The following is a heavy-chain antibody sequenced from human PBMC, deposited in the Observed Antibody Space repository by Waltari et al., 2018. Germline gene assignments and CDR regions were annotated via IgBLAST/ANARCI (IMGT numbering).Heavy chain of an antibody. D-gene: IGHD3-3*01. CDR2: ISSSSSTI. CDR1: GGSISSSS. V-gene: IGHV3-11*04. Sequence: QLQLQESGPGLVKPSETLSLTCTVSGGSISSSSYYWGWIRQPPGKGLEWVSYISSSSSTIYYADSVKGRFTISRDNAKNSLYLQMNSLRAEDTAVYYCARDHTIFGVAMSPPLDYWGQGTLVTVSS. CDR3: ARDHTIFGVAMSPPLDY. J-gene: IGHJ4*02.